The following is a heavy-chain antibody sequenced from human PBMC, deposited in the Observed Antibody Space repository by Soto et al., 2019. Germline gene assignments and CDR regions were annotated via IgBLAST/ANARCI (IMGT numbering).Heavy chain of an antibody. J-gene: IGHJ4*02. V-gene: IGHV3-23*01. CDR1: GFTITNYA. CDR3: VEGGNANDYY. Sequence: GGSLRLSCAVSGFTITNYAMSWVRQAPGKGLEWVSAISGSGTGTYYADSVKGRFTISRDISKNTLYLQMNSLRAEDTAVYYGVEGGNANDYYWGKGALVTVS. CDR2: ISGSGTGT. D-gene: IGHD3-3*01.